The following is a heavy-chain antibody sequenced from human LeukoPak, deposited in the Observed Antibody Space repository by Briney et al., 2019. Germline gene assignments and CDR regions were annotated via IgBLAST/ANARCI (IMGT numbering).Heavy chain of an antibody. V-gene: IGHV3-30*02. CDR1: GFTFSSYG. J-gene: IGHJ4*02. D-gene: IGHD1-26*01. CDR2: IRYDGSNK. CDR3: AKDPQKWESYFDY. Sequence: PGGSLRLSCAASGFTFSSYGMHWVRQAPGKGLEWVAFIRYDGSNKYYADSVKGRFTISRDNSKNTLYPQMNSLRAEDTAVYYCAKDPQKWESYFDYWGQGTLVTVSS.